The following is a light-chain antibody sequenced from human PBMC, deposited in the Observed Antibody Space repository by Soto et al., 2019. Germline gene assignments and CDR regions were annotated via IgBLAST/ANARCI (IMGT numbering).Light chain of an antibody. Sequence: IVMNQTQDSLAVSLGERAIINCKSSQSVLYRSNNKNYLAWYQHKPGQPPKLLIYWASTRESGVPDRFSGSGSGTDFTLTISSLQAEDVAVYYCQQYYSTPPYTFGQRTKLEIK. CDR1: QSVLYRSNNKNY. V-gene: IGKV4-1*01. CDR3: QQYYSTPPYT. CDR2: WAS. J-gene: IGKJ2*01.